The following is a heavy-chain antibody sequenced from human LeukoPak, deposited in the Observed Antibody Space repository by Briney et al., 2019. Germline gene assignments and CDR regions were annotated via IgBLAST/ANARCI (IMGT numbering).Heavy chain of an antibody. CDR1: GYSFTSYW. D-gene: IGHD2-15*01. Sequence: GESLKISCKGSGYSFTSYWIGWVRQMPGKGLEWMGIIYPGDSDTRYSPSFQGQVTISAVKSISTAYLQWSSLKASDTAMYYCARLEGGYRSGGSCYSFDYWGQGTLATVSS. CDR3: ARLEGGYRSGGSCYSFDY. V-gene: IGHV5-51*01. J-gene: IGHJ4*02. CDR2: IYPGDSDT.